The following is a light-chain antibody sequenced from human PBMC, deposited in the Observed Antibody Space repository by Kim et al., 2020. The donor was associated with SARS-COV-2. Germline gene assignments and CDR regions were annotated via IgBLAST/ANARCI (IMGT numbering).Light chain of an antibody. V-gene: IGKV1-33*01. Sequence: DIQMTQSPSSLSASVGVRVTITCQARQDITNYLNWYQQKPGRAPELLIYDASNLETGVPSRFSGSGSGTNFNYTINNLQPEDIAANYCLQPPRTFGGGTKLEI. CDR3: LQPPRT. CDR2: DAS. J-gene: IGKJ4*01. CDR1: QDITNY.